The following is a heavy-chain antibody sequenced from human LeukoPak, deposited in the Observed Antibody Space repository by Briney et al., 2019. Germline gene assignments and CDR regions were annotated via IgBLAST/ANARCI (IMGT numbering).Heavy chain of an antibody. Sequence: GGTLRLSCAASGFTFSSYAMSWVRQAPGKGLEWVSAISGRDDSTYYADSVKGRFTFSRDNSKNTLYLQMNSLRAEDTAVYYCAKLVAVAGRNYWGQGTLVTVSS. CDR3: AKLVAVAGRNY. D-gene: IGHD6-19*01. CDR2: ISGRDDST. J-gene: IGHJ4*02. V-gene: IGHV3-23*01. CDR1: GFTFSSYA.